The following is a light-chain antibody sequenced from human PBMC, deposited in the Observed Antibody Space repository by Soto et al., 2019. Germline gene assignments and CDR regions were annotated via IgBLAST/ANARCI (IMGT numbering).Light chain of an antibody. CDR2: KAS. CDR1: QSIGSW. J-gene: IGKJ2*01. Sequence: DIPMTQSPATLSASVGDRVTITCRASQSIGSWLAWYQQKPGKAPKLLIYKASSLESGVPSRFSGSGTGTEFTLTISSLQPDDVAIYYCQQSRSYPYTFGQGTKLEIK. CDR3: QQSRSYPYT. V-gene: IGKV1-5*03.